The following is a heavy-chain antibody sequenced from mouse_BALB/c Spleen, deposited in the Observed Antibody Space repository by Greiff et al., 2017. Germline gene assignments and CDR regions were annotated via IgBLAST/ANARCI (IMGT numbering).Heavy chain of an antibody. V-gene: IGHV2-6-7*01. CDR2: IWGDGST. D-gene: IGHD2-1*01. Sequence: VQLQESGPGLVAPSQSLSITCTVSGFSLTGYGVNWVRQPPGKGLEWLGMIWGDGSTDYNSALKSRLSISKDNSKSQVFLKMNSLQTDDTARYYCARVEDYGNYANYYAMDYWGQGTSVTVSS. CDR1: GFSLTGYG. J-gene: IGHJ4*01. CDR3: ARVEDYGNYANYYAMDY.